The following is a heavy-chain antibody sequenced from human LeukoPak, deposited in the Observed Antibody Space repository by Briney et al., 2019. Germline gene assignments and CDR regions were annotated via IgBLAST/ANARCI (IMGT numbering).Heavy chain of an antibody. Sequence: PSETLSLTCAVYGGSFSGYYWSWIRQPPGKGLEWIGEINHSGSTNYNPSLKSRVTISVDTSKNQFSLKLSSVTAADTAVYYCARDQQWLRSPFDHWGQGTLVTVSS. V-gene: IGHV4-34*01. CDR3: ARDQQWLRSPFDH. CDR2: INHSGST. D-gene: IGHD5-12*01. J-gene: IGHJ4*02. CDR1: GGSFSGYY.